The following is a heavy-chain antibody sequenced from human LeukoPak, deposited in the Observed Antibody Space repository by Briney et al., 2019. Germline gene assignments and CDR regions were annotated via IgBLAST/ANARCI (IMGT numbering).Heavy chain of an antibody. Sequence: ASVKVSFKASGYTFTSYGISWVRQAPGQGFEWMGWISAYNGNTNYAQKLQGRVTMTTDTSTSTAYMELRSLRSDDTAVYYCVGYSSSWYDYWGQGTLVTVSS. CDR2: ISAYNGNT. CDR3: VGYSSSWYDY. CDR1: GYTFTSYG. J-gene: IGHJ4*02. D-gene: IGHD6-13*01. V-gene: IGHV1-18*04.